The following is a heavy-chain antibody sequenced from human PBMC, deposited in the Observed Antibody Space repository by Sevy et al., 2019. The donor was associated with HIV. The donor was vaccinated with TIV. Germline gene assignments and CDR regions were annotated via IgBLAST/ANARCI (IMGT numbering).Heavy chain of an antibody. D-gene: IGHD6-13*01. J-gene: IGHJ4*02. V-gene: IGHV3-7*01. Sequence: GGSLRLSCEASGFTFSSYWMSWVRQAPGKVLEWVANIKEDGSVKYYVESVKGRFTISRDNAKNSVYLQMNSLRAEDAALYYCVRAIGAAGSYWGLGTLVTVSS. CDR1: GFTFSSYW. CDR2: IKEDGSVK. CDR3: VRAIGAAGSY.